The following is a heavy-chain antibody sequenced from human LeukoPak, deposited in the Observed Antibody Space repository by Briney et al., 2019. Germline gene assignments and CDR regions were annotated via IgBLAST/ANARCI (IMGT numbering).Heavy chain of an antibody. J-gene: IGHJ4*02. CDR3: ERGGVVPAAKYGLY. CDR2: ISSSVSSV. D-gene: IGHD2-2*01. Sequence: GGSLRLSCGASGFTFSVFSMSWIRQAPGKGREWVSHISSSVSSVFYADSVRGRFTISRHKSKHSLFLRMNSLIAEDTAVYYCERGGVVPAAKYGLYWGQGTLVTVSS. V-gene: IGHV3-11*01. CDR1: GFTFSVFS.